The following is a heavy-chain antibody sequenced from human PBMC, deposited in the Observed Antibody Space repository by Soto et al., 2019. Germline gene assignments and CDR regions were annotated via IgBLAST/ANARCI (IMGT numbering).Heavy chain of an antibody. V-gene: IGHV4-34*01. CDR1: CGSFSGYY. CDR3: RQQQLVLSRGYYYYGMDV. D-gene: IGHD6-13*01. Sequence: PSETLSLTCAVYCGSFSGYYWSWIRQPPGKGLEWIGEINHSGSTNYNPSLKSRVTISVDTSKNQFSLKLSSVTAADTAVYYCRQQQLVLSRGYYYYGMDVWGQGTTVTVSS. CDR2: INHSGST. J-gene: IGHJ6*02.